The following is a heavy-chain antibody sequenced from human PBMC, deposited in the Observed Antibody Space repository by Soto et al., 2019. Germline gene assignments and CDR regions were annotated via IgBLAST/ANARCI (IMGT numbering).Heavy chain of an antibody. Sequence: QVQLVQSGAEVKKPGSSVKVSCKASGGTFSSYAISWVRQAPGQGLEWMGGIIPIFGTANYAQKFQGRVTITADESTSTAYMALSSLRSEDTAVYYCARASGFGAVAEYYFDYWGQGTLVTVSS. CDR2: IIPIFGTA. CDR3: ARASGFGAVAEYYFDY. J-gene: IGHJ4*02. D-gene: IGHD6-19*01. CDR1: GGTFSSYA. V-gene: IGHV1-69*01.